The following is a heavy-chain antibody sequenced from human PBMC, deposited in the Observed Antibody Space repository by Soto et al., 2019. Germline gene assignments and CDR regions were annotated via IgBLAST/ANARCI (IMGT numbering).Heavy chain of an antibody. CDR1: GYSFTNNW. D-gene: IGHD3-16*02. V-gene: IGHV5-51*01. CDR3: ARHYHGFDY. CDR2: IFFGDSDT. Sequence: EVQLVQSGAEVKKPGESLKISCKGSGYSFTNNWIAWVRQMPGKGLEWMGVIFFGDSDTRYSPSFQGQVTISVDKSITTAYLQWTSLKASDTAMYYCARHYHGFDYWGQGTPVTVSS. J-gene: IGHJ4*02.